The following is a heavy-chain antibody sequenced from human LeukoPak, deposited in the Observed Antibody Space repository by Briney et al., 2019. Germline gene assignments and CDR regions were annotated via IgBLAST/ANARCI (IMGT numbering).Heavy chain of an antibody. J-gene: IGHJ4*02. CDR1: AGSIISYY. D-gene: IGHD3-10*01. CDR3: ARDPTYYYGSGSYFYFDY. Sequence: PSETLSLTCTVSAGSIISYYWNWIMQSPSRGLEWLGRTYYRPKWYNDYAVFVKSRISINSDTSKNQFSLQLNSVTPEDTAVYYCARDPTYYYGSGSYFYFDYWGQGTLVTVSS. V-gene: IGHV6-1*01. CDR2: TYYRPKWYN.